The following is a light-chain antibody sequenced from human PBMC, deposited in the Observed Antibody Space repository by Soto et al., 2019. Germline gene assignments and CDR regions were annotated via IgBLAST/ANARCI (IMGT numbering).Light chain of an antibody. J-gene: IGKJ1*01. Sequence: DIVMTQSPDSLAVSLGERATINCKSSQSVLYSSNNKNYLAWYQQKTGQPPKMXIYWESTRESGVPDRFSGSGSGTDLTLTISRLQAEDVAVYYCQKYYSTPWTCGQGTKVDIK. V-gene: IGKV4-1*01. CDR3: QKYYSTPWT. CDR2: WES. CDR1: QSVLYSSNNKNY.